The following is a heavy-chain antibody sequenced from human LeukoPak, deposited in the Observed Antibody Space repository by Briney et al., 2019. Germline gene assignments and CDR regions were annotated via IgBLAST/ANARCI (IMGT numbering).Heavy chain of an antibody. CDR1: GGSISSGGYY. J-gene: IGHJ2*01. D-gene: IGHD5-12*01. CDR3: ARGAGYSGYDPPDWYFDL. V-gene: IGHV4-30-2*01. CDR2: IYHSGST. Sequence: SETLSLTCTVSGGSISSGGYYWSWIRQPPGKGLEWIGYIYHSGSTYYNPSLKSRVTISVDRSKNQFSLKLSSVTAADTAVYYCARGAGYSGYDPPDWYFDLWGRGTLVTVSS.